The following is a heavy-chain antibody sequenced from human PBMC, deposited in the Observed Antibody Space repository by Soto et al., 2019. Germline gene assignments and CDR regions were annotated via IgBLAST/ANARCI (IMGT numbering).Heavy chain of an antibody. CDR2: IYHSGST. D-gene: IGHD6-13*01. J-gene: IGHJ4*02. CDR3: ARKGARSSWGFDY. CDR1: SGSISSSNW. Sequence: QVQLQESGPGLVKPSGTLSLTCAVSSGSISSSNWWSWVRQPPGKGLGWIGEIYHSGSTNYNPSRKSRVTISVDKSKNPFSLKLGSVTAADTAVYYCARKGARSSWGFDYWGQGTLVTVSS. V-gene: IGHV4-4*02.